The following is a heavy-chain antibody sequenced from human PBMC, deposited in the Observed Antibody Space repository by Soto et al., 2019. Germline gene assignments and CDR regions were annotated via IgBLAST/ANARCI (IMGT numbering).Heavy chain of an antibody. D-gene: IGHD6-13*01. CDR1: GFTFSSYA. J-gene: IGHJ4*02. V-gene: IGHV3-23*01. CDR3: AKDSSSWYYFAVIDY. Sequence: GGSLRLSCAASGFTFSSYAMSWVRQAPGKGLEWVSAISGSGGSTYYADSVKGRFTISRDNSKNTLYLQMNSLRAEDTAVYYCAKDSSSWYYFAVIDYWGQGTLVTVSS. CDR2: ISGSGGST.